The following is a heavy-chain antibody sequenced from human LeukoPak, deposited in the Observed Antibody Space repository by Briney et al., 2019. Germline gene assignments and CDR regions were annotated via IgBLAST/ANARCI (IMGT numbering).Heavy chain of an antibody. J-gene: IGHJ4*02. CDR3: ARQDEELIVHFDY. CDR2: IYYSGST. Sequence: PSETLSLTCTVSGGSISSSSYYWGWIRQPPGKGLEWIGSIYYSGSTYYNPSLKSRVTISVDTSKNQFSLKLSSVTAADTAVYYCARQDEELIVHFDYWGQGTLVTVSS. V-gene: IGHV4-39*01. CDR1: GGSISSSSYY. D-gene: IGHD3-10*01.